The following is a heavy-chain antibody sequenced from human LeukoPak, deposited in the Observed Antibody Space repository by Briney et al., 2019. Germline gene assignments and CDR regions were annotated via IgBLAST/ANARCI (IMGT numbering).Heavy chain of an antibody. V-gene: IGHV4-30-4*01. CDR2: IYYSGST. CDR1: GGSISGDNYF. Sequence: SETLSLTCTVSGGSISGDNYFWSWIRQPPGKGLEWIGYIYYSGSTYYNPSLKSRVTISVDTSKNQFSLKLSSVTAADTAVYYCARALRFLEWAIDYWGQGTLVTVSS. D-gene: IGHD3-3*01. J-gene: IGHJ4*02. CDR3: ARALRFLEWAIDY.